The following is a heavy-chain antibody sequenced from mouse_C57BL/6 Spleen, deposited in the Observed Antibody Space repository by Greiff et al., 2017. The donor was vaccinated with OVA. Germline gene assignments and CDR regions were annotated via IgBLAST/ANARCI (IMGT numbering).Heavy chain of an antibody. CDR1: GYTFTDYN. Sequence: EVKLQQSGPELVKPGASVKMSCKASGYTFTDYNMHWVKQSHGKSLEWIGYINPNNGGTSYNQKFKGKATLTVNKSSSTAYMELRSLTSEDSAVYYCARGSWDEDCDYWGQGTTLTVSS. CDR3: ARGSWDEDCDY. J-gene: IGHJ2*01. CDR2: INPNNGGT. D-gene: IGHD1-1*02. V-gene: IGHV1-22*01.